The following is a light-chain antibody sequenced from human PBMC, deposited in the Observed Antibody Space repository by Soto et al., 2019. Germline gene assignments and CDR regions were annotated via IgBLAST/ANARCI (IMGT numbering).Light chain of an antibody. Sequence: DIQMTQSPSSLSASVGDRVTITCRASQSISRYLNWYQQKPGKAPKLLIYAASSLQSGVTSRFSGSGSGTDFTLSISSLQPEDFATYYCQQSYSTPGITFGPGTKVDIK. V-gene: IGKV1-39*01. J-gene: IGKJ3*01. CDR3: QQSYSTPGIT. CDR1: QSISRY. CDR2: AAS.